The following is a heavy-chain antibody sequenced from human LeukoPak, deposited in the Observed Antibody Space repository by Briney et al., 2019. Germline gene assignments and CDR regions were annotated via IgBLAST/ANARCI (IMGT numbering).Heavy chain of an antibody. D-gene: IGHD3-10*01. V-gene: IGHV1-8*03. CDR2: MNPNSGNT. Sequence: ASVKVSRKASGYTFTSYDINWVLQATGQGLEWMGWMNPNSGNTGYAQKFQGRVTITRKTSISTASMELSSLRSEDTALYYCARAPRITMVRGVIYWFDPWGQGTLVTVSS. J-gene: IGHJ5*02. CDR1: GYTFTSYD. CDR3: ARAPRITMVRGVIYWFDP.